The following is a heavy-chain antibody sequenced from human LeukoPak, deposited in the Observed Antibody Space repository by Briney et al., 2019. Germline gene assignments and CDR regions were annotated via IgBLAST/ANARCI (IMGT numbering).Heavy chain of an antibody. J-gene: IGHJ3*02. Sequence: ASVKVSCKASGYTFTSYGISWVRQAPGQGLEWMGWMNPNSGNTGYAQKFQGRVTITRNTSISTAYMELSSLRSEDTAVYYCARVIENCSSTSCYLPGGDDAFDIWGQGTMVTVSS. D-gene: IGHD2-2*01. V-gene: IGHV1-8*03. CDR3: ARVIENCSSTSCYLPGGDDAFDI. CDR2: MNPNSGNT. CDR1: GYTFTSYG.